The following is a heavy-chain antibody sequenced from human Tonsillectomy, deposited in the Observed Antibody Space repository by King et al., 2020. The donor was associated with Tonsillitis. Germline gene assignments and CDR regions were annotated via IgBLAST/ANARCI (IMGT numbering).Heavy chain of an antibody. CDR2: IYHSGSP. V-gene: IGHV4-4*02. D-gene: IGHD6-6*01. CDR3: ARAGYSSSSDWFDP. CDR1: GGSISSSNW. Sequence: VQLQESGPGLVKPSGTLSLTCAVSGGSISSSNWGSLVRQPPGKGLEGIGEIYHSGSPNYNPSLKSRVPISVDKSKNQFSLKLSSVTAADTAVYYCARAGYSSSSDWFDPWGQGTLVTVSS. J-gene: IGHJ5*02.